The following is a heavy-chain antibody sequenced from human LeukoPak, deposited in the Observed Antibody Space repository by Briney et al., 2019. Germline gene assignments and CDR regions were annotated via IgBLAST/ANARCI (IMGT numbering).Heavy chain of an antibody. CDR3: ARGPPVVVVAAARPYNWFDP. J-gene: IGHJ5*02. Sequence: SETLSLTCAVYGGSFSGYYWSWIRQPPGKGLEWIGEINHSGSTNYNPSLKSRVTISVDTSKNQSSLKLSSVTAADTAVYYCARGPPVVVVAAARPYNWFDPWGQGTLVTVSS. CDR1: GGSFSGYY. V-gene: IGHV4-34*01. CDR2: INHSGST. D-gene: IGHD2-15*01.